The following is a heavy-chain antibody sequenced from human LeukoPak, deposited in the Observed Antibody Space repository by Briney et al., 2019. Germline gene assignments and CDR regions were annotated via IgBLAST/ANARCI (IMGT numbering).Heavy chain of an antibody. V-gene: IGHV3-53*01. Sequence: PGGSLRLSCAASGILVSNNYMSWVRQAPGEGLEWVSVLYSDRTTYYADSVKGRFTISRDNYKNTLYLVMNSLRADDTAVYYCARTLVRSGVYDAFDIWGQGTLVTVSS. CDR3: ARTLVRSGVYDAFDI. J-gene: IGHJ3*02. CDR2: LYSDRTT. D-gene: IGHD2-2*01. CDR1: GILVSNNY.